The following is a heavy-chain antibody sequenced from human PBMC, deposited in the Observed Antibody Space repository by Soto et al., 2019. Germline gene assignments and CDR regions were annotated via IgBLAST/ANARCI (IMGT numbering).Heavy chain of an antibody. J-gene: IGHJ4*02. CDR1: GYTFTNYD. D-gene: IGHD5-18*01. Sequence: QVQLVQSGAEVKKPGASVKVSCKASGYTFTNYDLNWVRQATGQGLEWMGWMNPNSGNTAYAQKLHGRVTMTKNTSISTAYMELSSLRSEDAAVYYCARTGNSPAWGQGTLVTVSS. CDR2: MNPNSGNT. CDR3: ARTGNSPA. V-gene: IGHV1-8*01.